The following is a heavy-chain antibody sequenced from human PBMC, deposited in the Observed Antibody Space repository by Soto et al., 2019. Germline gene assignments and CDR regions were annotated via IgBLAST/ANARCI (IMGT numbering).Heavy chain of an antibody. CDR3: AKDIFMEQWLVPGMDV. CDR2: ISWNSGSI. D-gene: IGHD6-19*01. Sequence: GGSLRLSCAASGFTFDDYAMHWVRQAPGKGLEWASGISWNSGSIGYADSVRGRFTISRDNAKNSLYLQMNSLRAEDTALYYCAKDIFMEQWLVPGMDVWGQGTTVTVSS. V-gene: IGHV3-9*01. CDR1: GFTFDDYA. J-gene: IGHJ6*02.